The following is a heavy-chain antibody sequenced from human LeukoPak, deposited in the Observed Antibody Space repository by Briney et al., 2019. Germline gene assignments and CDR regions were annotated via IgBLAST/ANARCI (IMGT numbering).Heavy chain of an antibody. J-gene: IGHJ4*02. V-gene: IGHV3-23*01. D-gene: IGHD3-10*01. CDR3: AKDQTRYPGNYFEY. Sequence: GGSLRLSCAASGFTFSSYAMNWVRQAPGEGLEWVSTISGSGGSTYHADSVKGRFTIPRDNSKNTLYLQMNSLRAEDTAVYYCAKDQTRYPGNYFEYWGQGTLVTVSS. CDR1: GFTFSSYA. CDR2: ISGSGGST.